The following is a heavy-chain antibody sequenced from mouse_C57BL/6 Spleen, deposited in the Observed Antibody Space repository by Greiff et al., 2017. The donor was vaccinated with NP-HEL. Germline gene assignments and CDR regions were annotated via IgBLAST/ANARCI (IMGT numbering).Heavy chain of an antibody. CDR2: ISSGGSYT. V-gene: IGHV5-6*01. CDR3: ARPLDSSGYSWFAY. D-gene: IGHD3-2*02. CDR1: GFTFSSYG. J-gene: IGHJ3*01. Sequence: EVKLVESGGDLVKPGGSLKLSCAASGFTFSSYGMSWVRQTPDKRLEWVATISSGGSYTYYPDSVKGRFTISRDNAKNTLYLQMSSLKSEDTAMYYCARPLDSSGYSWFAYWGQGTLVTVSA.